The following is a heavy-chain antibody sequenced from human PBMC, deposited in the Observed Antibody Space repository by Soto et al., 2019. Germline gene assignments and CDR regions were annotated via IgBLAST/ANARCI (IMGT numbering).Heavy chain of an antibody. Sequence: GESLKISCKGSGYSFTSYWITWVRQMPGKGLEWMGRIDPSNSYTNYSPSFQGHVTISGDTSISTAYLQWNSLKASDTAIYYCARRYSSSSLPDYWGQGTLVTV. CDR3: ARRYSSSSLPDY. D-gene: IGHD6-6*01. CDR1: GYSFTSYW. CDR2: IDPSNSYT. J-gene: IGHJ4*02. V-gene: IGHV5-10-1*01.